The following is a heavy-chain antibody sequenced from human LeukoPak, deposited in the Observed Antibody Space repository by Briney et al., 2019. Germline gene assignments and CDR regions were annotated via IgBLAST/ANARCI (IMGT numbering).Heavy chain of an antibody. CDR1: GFTFSTYG. V-gene: IGHV3-23*01. Sequence: GGSLRLSCVASGFTFSTYGMSWVRQAPGKGLEWVSGISGSGDSTYYADSVKGRFTISRDNSKNTLYLQMNGLRAEDTAVYYCATYRRGYHDSSESYYFDYWGQGTLVTVSS. D-gene: IGHD3-22*01. CDR2: ISGSGDST. J-gene: IGHJ4*02. CDR3: ATYRRGYHDSSESYYFDY.